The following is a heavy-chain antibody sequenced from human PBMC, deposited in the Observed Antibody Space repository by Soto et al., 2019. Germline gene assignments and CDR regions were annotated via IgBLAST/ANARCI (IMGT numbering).Heavy chain of an antibody. CDR3: ARGRRDYYDSGDWVHLAY. D-gene: IGHD3-22*01. V-gene: IGHV1-8*01. CDR1: GFTFTSYD. CDR2: MNPDSGDT. J-gene: IGHJ4*02. Sequence: QVQLVQSGAEVRKPGASVKVSCKASGFTFTSYDINWVRQATGLGLEWMGWMNPDSGDTGYARKFQGRVTMTRDTAISTAYMELSSLRSEDTAVYYCARGRRDYYDSGDWVHLAYWGQGTLVTVSS.